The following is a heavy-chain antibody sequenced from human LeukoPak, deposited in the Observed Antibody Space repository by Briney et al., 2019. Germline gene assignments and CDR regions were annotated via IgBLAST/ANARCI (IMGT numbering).Heavy chain of an antibody. D-gene: IGHD2-8*01. CDR2: ISDSGDYT. CDR3: AKDTSRGNYCTNGVCSPFDY. CDR1: GFTFSSYA. V-gene: IGHV3-23*01. J-gene: IGHJ4*02. Sequence: GGSLTLSCAGSGFTFSSYAMSWVRQAPGQGLEWVSVISDSGDYTSYADSVRGRFTISRDKSRNTLYLQMISLRPEDTAVYYCAKDTSRGNYCTNGVCSPFDYWGQGTLVTVSS.